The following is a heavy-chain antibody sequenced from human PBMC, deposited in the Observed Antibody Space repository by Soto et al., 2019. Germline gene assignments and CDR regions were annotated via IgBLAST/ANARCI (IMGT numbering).Heavy chain of an antibody. CDR3: ARDDFWSGYPLIYYYYGMDV. J-gene: IGHJ6*02. V-gene: IGHV1-2*02. CDR1: GYTFTGYY. Sequence: ASVKVSCKASGYTFTGYYMHWVRQAPGQGLEWTGWINPNSGGTNYAQKFQGRVTMTRDTSISTAYMELSRLRSDDTAVYYCARDDFWSGYPLIYYYYGMDVWGQGTTVTVSS. D-gene: IGHD3-3*01. CDR2: INPNSGGT.